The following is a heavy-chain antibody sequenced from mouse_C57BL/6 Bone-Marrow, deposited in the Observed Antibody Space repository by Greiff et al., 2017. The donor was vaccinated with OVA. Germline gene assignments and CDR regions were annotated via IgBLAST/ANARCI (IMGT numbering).Heavy chain of an antibody. D-gene: IGHD4-1*01. V-gene: IGHV1-81*01. CDR3: ARFGTGFDY. J-gene: IGHJ2*01. CDR1: GYTFTSYG. Sequence: LVESGAELARPGASVKLSCMASGYTFTSYGISWVKQRTGQGLEWIGEIYPRSGNTYYNEKFKGKATLTADKSSSTAYMELRSLTSEDSAVYFCARFGTGFDYWGQGTTLTVSS. CDR2: IYPRSGNT.